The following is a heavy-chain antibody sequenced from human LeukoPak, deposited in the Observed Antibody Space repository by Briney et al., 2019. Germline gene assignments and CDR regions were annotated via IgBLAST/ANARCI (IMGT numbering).Heavy chain of an antibody. CDR2: ISSSSSTI. J-gene: IGHJ4*02. V-gene: IGHV3-48*04. D-gene: IGHD3-9*01. Sequence: PGGSLRLSCAASGFTFSSYSMNWVRQAPGKGLEWVSYISSSSSTIYYADSVKGRFTISRDNAKNSLYLQMNSLRAEDTAVYYCARVYYDILTGYYANHDFDYWGQGTLVTVSS. CDR3: ARVYYDILTGYYANHDFDY. CDR1: GFTFSSYS.